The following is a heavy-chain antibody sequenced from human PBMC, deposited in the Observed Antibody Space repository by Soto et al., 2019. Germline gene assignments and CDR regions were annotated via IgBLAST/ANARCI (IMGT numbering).Heavy chain of an antibody. CDR2: VFHTGGT. J-gene: IGHJ4*02. V-gene: IGHV4-4*02. Sequence: QVQLQESGPGLVKPSETLSLTCTVSSDSIAGENWWRWVRQPPGLGLAWIGEVFHTGGTNYNPSLKSRVTMEVDKSKNQFSLKLISATAADTAVYYCARVFSSGSGWMYYFDFWGQGTLVSVSS. CDR1: SDSIAGENW. D-gene: IGHD6-19*01. CDR3: ARVFSSGSGWMYYFDF.